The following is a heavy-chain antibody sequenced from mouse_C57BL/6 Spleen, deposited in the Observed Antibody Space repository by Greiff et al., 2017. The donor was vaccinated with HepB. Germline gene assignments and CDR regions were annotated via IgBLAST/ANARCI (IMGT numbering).Heavy chain of an antibody. CDR2: IDPEDGEP. CDR3: ARTLWLRSPYYAMDY. V-gene: IGHV14-2*01. Sequence: VQLQQSGAELVKPGASVKLSCTASGFNIKDYYMHWVKQRTEQGLEWIGRIDPEDGEPKYAPKFQGKATITANTSSNTAYLQLSSLTSEDTAVYYCARTLWLRSPYYAMDYWGQGTSVTVAS. J-gene: IGHJ4*01. CDR1: GFNIKDYY. D-gene: IGHD2-2*01.